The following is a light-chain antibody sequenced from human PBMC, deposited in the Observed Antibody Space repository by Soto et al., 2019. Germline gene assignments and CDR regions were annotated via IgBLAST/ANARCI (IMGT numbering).Light chain of an antibody. Sequence: QSALTQPASVSGSPGQSITISCTGTSSDVGVYNYVSWYQQHPGKAPKLMIYEVSNRPSGVSNRFSGSKSGNTASLTISGLQAEDEADYYCSSYTSSSTLAVFGNGTKVTVL. CDR2: EVS. J-gene: IGLJ1*01. CDR3: SSYTSSSTLAV. CDR1: SSDVGVYNY. V-gene: IGLV2-14*01.